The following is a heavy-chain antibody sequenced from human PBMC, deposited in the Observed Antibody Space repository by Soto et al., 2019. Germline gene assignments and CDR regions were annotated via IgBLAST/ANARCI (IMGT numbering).Heavy chain of an antibody. Sequence: ASVKVSCKASGYTFTSYGISWVRQAPGQGLEWMGWISAYNGNTNYAQKLQGRVTMTTDTSTSTAYMELRSLRSDDTAVYYCARDFRKGYDILTGQDTWGQGTLVTVS. CDR2: ISAYNGNT. CDR1: GYTFTSYG. J-gene: IGHJ4*02. D-gene: IGHD3-9*01. V-gene: IGHV1-18*01. CDR3: ARDFRKGYDILTGQDT.